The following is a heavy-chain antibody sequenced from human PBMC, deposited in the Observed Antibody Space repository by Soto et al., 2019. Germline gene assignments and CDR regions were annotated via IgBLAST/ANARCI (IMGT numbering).Heavy chain of an antibody. Sequence: EIQLVESGGYLVQPGGSLRLSCDASGFTFSRHWMTWVRQAPGKGLEWVANIKQDGKEKYYVDSVRGRFTISRDTAQNSLYLQMNSLRDEDTSVYFCVRGLDNSGWHPLDHWGQGSLGTVSA. CDR3: VRGLDNSGWHPLDH. V-gene: IGHV3-7*03. J-gene: IGHJ4*02. D-gene: IGHD6-19*01. CDR1: GFTFSRHW. CDR2: IKQDGKEK.